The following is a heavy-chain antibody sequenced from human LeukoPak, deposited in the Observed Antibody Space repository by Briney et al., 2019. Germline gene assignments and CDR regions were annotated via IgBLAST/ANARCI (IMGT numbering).Heavy chain of an antibody. CDR3: ARVPFLEWLTYFDS. CDR2: ISGNAART. D-gene: IGHD3-3*01. V-gene: IGHV3-23*01. CDR1: GFTFTRFA. J-gene: IGHJ4*02. Sequence: GGSLRLSCVASGFTFTRFAMNWVRQAPGKGLEWVSAISGNAARTYFADSVKGRFTISRDNSKNTPYLEMNSLRAEDTAIYYCARVPFLEWLTYFDSWGQGTLVTVSS.